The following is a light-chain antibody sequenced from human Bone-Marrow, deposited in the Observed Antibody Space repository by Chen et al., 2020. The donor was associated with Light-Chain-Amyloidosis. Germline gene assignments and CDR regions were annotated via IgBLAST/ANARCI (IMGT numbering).Light chain of an antibody. CDR3: SSYTSTNTLV. V-gene: IGLV2-14*01. CDR1: SSDVGGDNH. CDR2: DPT. J-gene: IGLJ1*01. Sequence: QSDLTPPAFGFGSPGQSITISCTGTSSDVGGDNHVSWYQQHPDKAPKLMIYDPTNRPSWVPDRFSGSKSDNTASLTISGLQTEDEADYFCSSYTSTNTLVFGSGTRVTVL.